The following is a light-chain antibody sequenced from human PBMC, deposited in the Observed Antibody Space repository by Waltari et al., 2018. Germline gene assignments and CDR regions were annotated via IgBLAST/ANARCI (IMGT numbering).Light chain of an antibody. J-gene: IGKJ1*01. Sequence: DVVMTQSPLSLPVTLGQPASISCTSSQSLVHSDGDTSLTWFLQRPGQSPRRLIDQISKRDAGVPDRFSGSGSVTHFTLKISRVEAEDVGLYYCMQGTHWPWTFGPGTKVEIK. CDR3: MQGTHWPWT. CDR2: QIS. CDR1: QSLVHSDGDTS. V-gene: IGKV2-30*02.